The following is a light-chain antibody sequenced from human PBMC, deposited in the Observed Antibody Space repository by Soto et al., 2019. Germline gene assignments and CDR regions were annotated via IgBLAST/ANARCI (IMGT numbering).Light chain of an antibody. Sequence: DVVMTQSPLSLPVTLGQAATVSCRSTQSLVHSDGNTYLNWFQQRPGQSPRRLLHHVSRRASGVPDSFSGSGSGTDFTLKISRVAAEDVGVYYCNQGTHWPHTFGQGTKLEIK. V-gene: IGKV2-30*02. J-gene: IGKJ2*01. CDR1: QSLVHSDGNTY. CDR2: HVS. CDR3: NQGTHWPHT.